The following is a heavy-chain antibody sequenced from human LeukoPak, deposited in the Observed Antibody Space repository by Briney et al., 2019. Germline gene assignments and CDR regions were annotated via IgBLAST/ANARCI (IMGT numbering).Heavy chain of an antibody. CDR2: ISSNGSTI. CDR1: AFTFSDYS. V-gene: IGHV3-48*01. Sequence: GGSLRLSCAASAFTFSDYSMNWVRQAPGKGLEWISYISSNGSTIYYAASVKGRFTISRDSAKNSLYLQMNSLRAEDTAVYYCAREGDYGDYFDYWGQGTLVTVSS. D-gene: IGHD4-17*01. CDR3: AREGDYGDYFDY. J-gene: IGHJ4*02.